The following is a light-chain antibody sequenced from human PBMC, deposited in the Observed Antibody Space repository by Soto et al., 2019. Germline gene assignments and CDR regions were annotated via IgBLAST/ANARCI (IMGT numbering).Light chain of an antibody. V-gene: IGKV3-20*01. Sequence: EIVLTQSPGTLSLSPGERATLSCRASQSVSSSYLAWYQQKPGQAPRLLIYGASIRATGIPDRFSGSGSGTDFTLTISRLEPEDFAVYYCQQHDSSPLTFGGGTKVEIK. J-gene: IGKJ4*01. CDR3: QQHDSSPLT. CDR1: QSVSSSY. CDR2: GAS.